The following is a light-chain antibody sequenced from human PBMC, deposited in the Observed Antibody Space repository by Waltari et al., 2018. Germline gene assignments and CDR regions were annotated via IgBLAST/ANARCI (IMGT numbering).Light chain of an antibody. V-gene: IGLV2-14*01. Sequence: QSALTQPASVSGSPGQSITISCTGTSSDVGGYNYVSWYQQPPGKAPKLMIYEVSNRPSGVSNRFSGSKSGNTASRTISGLQAEDEADYYCSSYTSSSTHLFGGGTKLTVL. CDR1: SSDVGGYNY. J-gene: IGLJ2*01. CDR3: SSYTSSSTHL. CDR2: EVS.